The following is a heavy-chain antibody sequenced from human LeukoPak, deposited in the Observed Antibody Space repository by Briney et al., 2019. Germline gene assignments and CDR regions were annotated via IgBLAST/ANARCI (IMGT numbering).Heavy chain of an antibody. D-gene: IGHD3-10*01. CDR1: GGSVSSTTYY. CDR3: ARYVVYGSGKYYFDY. Sequence: PSETLSLTCTVSGGSVSSTTYYWSGIRQPPGKGLECIASINYSGSTYYNPSLKSRVTISVDTSENQFSLKLSSVTAADTAVYYCARYVVYGSGKYYFDYWGQGTLVTVSS. CDR2: INYSGST. V-gene: IGHV4-39*01. J-gene: IGHJ4*02.